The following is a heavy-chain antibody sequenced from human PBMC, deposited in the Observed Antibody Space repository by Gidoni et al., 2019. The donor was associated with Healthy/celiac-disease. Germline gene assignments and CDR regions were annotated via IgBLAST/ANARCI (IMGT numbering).Heavy chain of an antibody. CDR3: ARDTYYYGSGSYQGWYFDL. CDR1: GGSLSSYY. V-gene: IGHV4-59*01. J-gene: IGHJ2*01. D-gene: IGHD3-10*01. Sequence: QVQLQESGPGLVKPSETLSLPCPVSGGSLSSYYWSWIRQPPGKGLEWIGYIYYSGSTNYNPSLKSRVTISVDTSKNQFSLKLSSVTAADTAVYYCARDTYYYGSGSYQGWYFDLWGRGTLVTVSS. CDR2: IYYSGST.